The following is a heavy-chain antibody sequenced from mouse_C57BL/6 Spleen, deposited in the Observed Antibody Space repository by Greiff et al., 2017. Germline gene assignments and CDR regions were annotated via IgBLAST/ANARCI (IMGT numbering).Heavy chain of an antibody. CDR2: IDPETGGT. CDR1: GYTFTDYE. CDR3: TREGVSWDFDY. J-gene: IGHJ2*01. D-gene: IGHD3-3*01. V-gene: IGHV1-15*01. Sequence: VQLQQSGAELVRPGASVTLSCKASGYTFTDYEMHWVKQTPVHGLEWIGAIDPETGGTAYNQKFKGKAILTADKSSSTAYMELRSLTSEDSAVYYCTREGVSWDFDYWGQGTTLTVSS.